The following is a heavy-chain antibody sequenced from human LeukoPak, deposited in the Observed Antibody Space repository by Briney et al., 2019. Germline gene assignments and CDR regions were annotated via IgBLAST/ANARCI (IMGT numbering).Heavy chain of an antibody. D-gene: IGHD6-6*01. CDR2: IHHSGST. Sequence: SGTLSLTCALSGGSISSSKWRSWVRQPPGKGLEWIGEIHHSGSTNYNPSLKSRVTISVDKSKNRFSLRVSSVTAADTAVYYCARMLAARPNDDRWGRGTLVTVSS. CDR1: GGSISSSKW. V-gene: IGHV4-4*02. CDR3: ARMLAARPNDDR. J-gene: IGHJ5*02.